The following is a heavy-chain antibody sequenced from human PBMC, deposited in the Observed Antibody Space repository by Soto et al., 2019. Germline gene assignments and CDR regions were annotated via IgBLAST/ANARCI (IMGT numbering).Heavy chain of an antibody. CDR2: INPNSGGT. Sequence: GASVKVSCKASGYTFTGYYMHWVRQAPGQGLEWMGWINPNSGGTNYAQKFQGWVTMTRDTSISTAYMELSRLRSDDTAVYYCAREDPAGSMARAFDIWGQGTMVTVSS. CDR1: GYTFTGYY. CDR3: AREDPAGSMARAFDI. J-gene: IGHJ3*02. D-gene: IGHD6-13*01. V-gene: IGHV1-2*04.